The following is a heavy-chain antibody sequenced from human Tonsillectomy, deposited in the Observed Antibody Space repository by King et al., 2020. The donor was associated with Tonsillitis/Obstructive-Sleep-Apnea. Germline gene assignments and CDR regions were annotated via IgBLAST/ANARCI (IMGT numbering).Heavy chain of an antibody. V-gene: IGHV1-69*01. CDR3: ARATCGGDCYSTFTDAFDI. CDR2: IIPIFGTV. D-gene: IGHD2-21*01. Sequence: QLVQSGAEVKKPGSSVKVSCQASGGTFSSFAISWVRQAPGQGLEWMGGIIPIFGTVNYAQNFQGRVTITADESTSTAYMELSSLRSEDTAVYYCARATCGGDCYSTFTDAFDIWGQGTMVTVSS. J-gene: IGHJ3*02. CDR1: GGTFSSFA.